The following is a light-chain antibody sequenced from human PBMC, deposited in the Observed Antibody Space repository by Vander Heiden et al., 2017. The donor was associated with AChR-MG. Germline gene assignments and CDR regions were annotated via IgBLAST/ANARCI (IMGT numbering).Light chain of an antibody. CDR3: QQYKNWPLT. Sequence: EIVMTQSPATLSVSPGERATLSCRASQSVSSNLAWYQQKPGQAPRLLIYGASTRATGIPARFSGSGSGTECTLTISSLQSEDFAVYYCQQYKNWPLTFGQGTRLEIK. CDR1: QSVSSN. V-gene: IGKV3-15*01. CDR2: GAS. J-gene: IGKJ5*01.